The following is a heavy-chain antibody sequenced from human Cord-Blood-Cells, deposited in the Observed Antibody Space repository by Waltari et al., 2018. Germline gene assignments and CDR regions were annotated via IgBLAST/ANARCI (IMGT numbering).Heavy chain of an antibody. V-gene: IGHV1-2*02. J-gene: IGHJ4*02. Sequence: QVQQVQSGAEGKKPRASVNVSCKASGNPFTGYYLHWVRQAPGQGLAWMGWINPNSGGTNYAQKFQGRVTMTRDTSISTAYMELSRLRSDDTAVYYCARDFYRWGDLDYWGQGTLVTVSS. CDR1: GNPFTGYY. D-gene: IGHD3-16*01. CDR2: INPNSGGT. CDR3: ARDFYRWGDLDY.